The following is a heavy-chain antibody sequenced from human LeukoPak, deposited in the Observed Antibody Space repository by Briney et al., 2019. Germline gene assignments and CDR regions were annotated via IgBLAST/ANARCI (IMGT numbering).Heavy chain of an antibody. V-gene: IGHV5-51*01. Sequence: GESLKISCKSSGYSFTSYWIGWVRQMPGKGLEWMGIIYPGDSDTRYSPSFQGQVTISADKSISTAYLQWSSLKASDTAMYYCARLCSGGSCYSSVFRYWGQGTLVTVSS. CDR1: GYSFTSYW. J-gene: IGHJ4*02. D-gene: IGHD2-15*01. CDR3: ARLCSGGSCYSSVFRY. CDR2: IYPGDSDT.